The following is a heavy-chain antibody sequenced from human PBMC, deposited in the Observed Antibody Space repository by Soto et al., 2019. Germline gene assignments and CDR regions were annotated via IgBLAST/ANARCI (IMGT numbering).Heavy chain of an antibody. CDR2: IYYSGST. D-gene: IGHD3-10*01. Sequence: SETLSLTCTVSGDSIREYYWSWIRQPPGKGLKWIGYIYYSGSTNSNNPSFKIRVAISVDTSKNEFSLKLSSVTAADTAVYYCARHSSGTSFDPWGQGTLVTVS. CDR3: ARHSSGTSFDP. V-gene: IGHV4-59*08. J-gene: IGHJ5*02. CDR1: GDSIREYY.